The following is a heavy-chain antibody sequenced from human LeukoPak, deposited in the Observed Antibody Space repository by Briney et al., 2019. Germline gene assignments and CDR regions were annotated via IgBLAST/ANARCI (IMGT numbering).Heavy chain of an antibody. J-gene: IGHJ4*02. Sequence: GGSLRLSCAVSGFTFSSYVMSWVRQAPGKGLEWVSAISGSGGSTYYADSVKGRFTISRDNSKNTLYLQMNSLRAEDTAVYYCAAIAVADYYFDYWGQGTLVTVSS. CDR1: GFTFSSYV. CDR2: ISGSGGST. V-gene: IGHV3-23*01. CDR3: AAIAVADYYFDY. D-gene: IGHD6-19*01.